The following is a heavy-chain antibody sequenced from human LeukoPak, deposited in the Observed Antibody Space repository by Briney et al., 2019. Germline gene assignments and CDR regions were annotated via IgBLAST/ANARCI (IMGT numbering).Heavy chain of an antibody. Sequence: GGSLRLSCAASGFIFSNYEMNWVRQAPGKGLEWLSYISNSGYTLSYADSVKGRFTISRDNAKNSLYLQMNSLRDEDTAVYYCARVGYCSGGSCYNWGQGTLVTVSS. V-gene: IGHV3-48*03. CDR2: ISNSGYTL. CDR3: ARVGYCSGGSCYN. CDR1: GFIFSNYE. D-gene: IGHD2-15*01. J-gene: IGHJ4*02.